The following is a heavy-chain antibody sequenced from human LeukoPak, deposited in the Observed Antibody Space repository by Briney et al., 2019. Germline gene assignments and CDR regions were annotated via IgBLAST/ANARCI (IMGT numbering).Heavy chain of an antibody. CDR1: GFTFSSYG. J-gene: IGHJ4*02. CDR2: IRYDGSNK. D-gene: IGHD5-12*01. CDR3: AKGDSGRVAHFDY. Sequence: GGSPRLSCAASGFTFSSYGMHWVRQAPGKGLEWVAFIRYDGSNKYYADSVKGRFTISRDNSKNTLYLQMNSLRAEDTAVYYCAKGDSGRVAHFDYWGQGTLVTVSS. V-gene: IGHV3-30*02.